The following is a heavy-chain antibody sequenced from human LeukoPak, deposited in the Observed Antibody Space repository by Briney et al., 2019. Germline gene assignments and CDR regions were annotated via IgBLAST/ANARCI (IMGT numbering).Heavy chain of an antibody. CDR2: IYTSGST. V-gene: IGHV4-4*07. CDR3: ARRHQYGDHAES. J-gene: IGHJ5*02. D-gene: IGHD4-17*01. CDR1: GGSISGYF. Sequence: SETLSLSWTVAGGSISGYFWNWIRQPAGKGLEWIGRIYTSGSTNYNPSLKSRVTLSVDTSKNQFSLKVSSVTAADTAVYYCARRHQYGDHAESWGQGTLVTVSS.